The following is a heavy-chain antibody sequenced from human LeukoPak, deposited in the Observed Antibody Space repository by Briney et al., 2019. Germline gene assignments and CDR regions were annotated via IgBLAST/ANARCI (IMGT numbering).Heavy chain of an antibody. CDR3: AGDVLLYYYDSSGYTDY. D-gene: IGHD3-22*01. Sequence: PSETLSLTCAVYGGSFSGYYWSWIRQPPGKGLEWIGEINHSGSTNYNPSLKSRVTISVDTSKNQFSLKLSSVTAADTAVYYCAGDVLLYYYDSSGYTDYWGQGTLVTVSS. J-gene: IGHJ4*02. CDR2: INHSGST. V-gene: IGHV4-34*01. CDR1: GGSFSGYY.